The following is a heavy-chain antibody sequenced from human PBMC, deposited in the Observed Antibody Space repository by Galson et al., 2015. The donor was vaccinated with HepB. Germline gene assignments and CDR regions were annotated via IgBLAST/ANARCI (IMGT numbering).Heavy chain of an antibody. CDR3: TTDNSHLQYIGGGYYYYGMDV. V-gene: IGHV3-15*01. CDR2: IKSKTDGGTT. J-gene: IGHJ6*02. Sequence: SLRLSCAASGFTFSNAWMSWVRQAPGKGLEWVGRIKSKTDGGTTDYAAPVKGRFTISRDDSKNTLYLQMNSLKTEDTAVYYCTTDNSHLQYIGGGYYYYGMDVWGQGTTVTVSS. D-gene: IGHD4-11*01. CDR1: GFTFSNAW.